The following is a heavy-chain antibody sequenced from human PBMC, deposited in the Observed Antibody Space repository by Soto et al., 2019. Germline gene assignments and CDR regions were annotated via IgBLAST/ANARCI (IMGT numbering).Heavy chain of an antibody. J-gene: IGHJ4*02. CDR2: IYHSGST. CDR1: GYSISSGYY. V-gene: IGHV4-38-2*02. D-gene: IGHD6-6*01. Sequence: SETLSLTCTVSGYSISSGYYWGWIRQPPGKGLEWIGSIYHSGSTYYNPSLKSRVTISVDTSKNQFSLKLSSVTAADTAVYYCASLRWQYSSSDFDYWGQGTLVTVSS. CDR3: ASLRWQYSSSDFDY.